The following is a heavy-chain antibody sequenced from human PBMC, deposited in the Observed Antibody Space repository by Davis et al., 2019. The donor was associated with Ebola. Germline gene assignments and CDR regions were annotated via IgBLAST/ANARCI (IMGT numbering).Heavy chain of an antibody. CDR1: GFTFSSYA. CDR2: ISYDGSNK. D-gene: IGHD3-10*01. J-gene: IGHJ4*02. V-gene: IGHV3-30-3*01. CDR3: ARDEDGSGSYGS. Sequence: PGGSLRLSCAASGFTFSSYAMHWVRQAPGKGLEWVAVISYDGSNKYYADSVKGRFTISRDNSKNTLYLQMNSLRAEDTAVYYCARDEDGSGSYGSWGQGTLVTVSS.